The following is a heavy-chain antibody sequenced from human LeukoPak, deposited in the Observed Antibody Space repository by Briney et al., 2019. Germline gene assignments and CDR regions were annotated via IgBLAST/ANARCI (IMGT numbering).Heavy chain of an antibody. CDR2: ISSNGGST. D-gene: IGHD5-18*01. Sequence: GGSLRLSCAASGFTFSSYAMHWVRQAPGKGLGYVSAISSNGGSTYYANSVKGRFTISRDNSKNTLDLQMGSLRAEDMAVYYCARGIQLWSNFDYWGQGTLVTVSS. CDR3: ARGIQLWSNFDY. V-gene: IGHV3-64*01. J-gene: IGHJ4*02. CDR1: GFTFSSYA.